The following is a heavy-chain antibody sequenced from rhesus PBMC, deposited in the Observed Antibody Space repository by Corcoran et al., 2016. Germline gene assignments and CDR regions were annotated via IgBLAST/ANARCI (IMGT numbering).Heavy chain of an antibody. V-gene: IGHV4-65*02. CDR1: GGSISSSNW. D-gene: IGHD4-29*01. CDR2: SGDGRGSI. Sequence: QMQLQESGPGLVKPSETLSLTCGVSGGSISSSNWWCWIRQPPGKGLEWIGNSGDGRGSIHYNPSLQRRGTISKATSKNQFALKLSSVTAADTAGYYCARSPVAVTLGWDVWGRGVLVTVSS. CDR3: ARSPVAVTLGWDV. J-gene: IGHJ5-2*02.